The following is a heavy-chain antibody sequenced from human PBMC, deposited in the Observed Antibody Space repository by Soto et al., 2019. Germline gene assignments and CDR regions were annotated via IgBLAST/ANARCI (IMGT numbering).Heavy chain of an antibody. CDR3: ALALGPTTGLDY. CDR1: GAPITRDHYY. Sequence: PSETLSLTCSVSGAPITRDHYYWSWIRHLPGKGLEWIGSIYDSGTTKFSPSLTSRLALSVDTSKNQFSLKLSSVTAADAAVYYCALALGPTTGLDYWGPGILVTVSS. J-gene: IGHJ4*02. D-gene: IGHD6-19*01. V-gene: IGHV4-31*03. CDR2: IYDSGTT.